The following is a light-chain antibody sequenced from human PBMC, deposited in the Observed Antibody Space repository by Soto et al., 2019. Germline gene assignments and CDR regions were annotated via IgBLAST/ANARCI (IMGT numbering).Light chain of an antibody. Sequence: QSVLTQPASVSGSLGQSITISCTGTSSDIGGYNYVSWYQQHPGKAPKLMIYKVSIRPSGVSNRFSGSKSGNTASLTISGLLAEDEADYYCSSYPTSSTLGVFGGGTKLTVL. CDR2: KVS. J-gene: IGLJ3*02. CDR1: SSDIGGYNY. CDR3: SSYPTSSTLGV. V-gene: IGLV2-14*01.